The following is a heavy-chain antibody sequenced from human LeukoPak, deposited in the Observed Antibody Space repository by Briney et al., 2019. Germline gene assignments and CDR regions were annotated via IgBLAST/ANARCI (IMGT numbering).Heavy chain of an antibody. V-gene: IGHV3-74*01. Sequence: GGSLRLSCAVSGFTFSSYWMHWVRQAPGKGLVWVSRLNPDGSVTNYADSVEGRYTISRDNVKNTLYLQMNSLRAEDTAVYYCGRGGAGLADVWGQRTLVIVSP. J-gene: IGHJ3*01. CDR2: LNPDGSVT. CDR3: GRGGAGLADV. CDR1: GFTFSSYW. D-gene: IGHD2-21*01.